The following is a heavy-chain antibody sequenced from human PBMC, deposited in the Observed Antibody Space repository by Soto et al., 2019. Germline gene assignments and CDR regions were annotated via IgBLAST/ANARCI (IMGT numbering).Heavy chain of an antibody. Sequence: ASVKVSSQASGYTFTRYGISWARQAPGQGLEWMGWISAYNGNTKYAQKLQGRVNMTTDTYTSTAYMELRSLRSDDTAVYDCARGLRVVECEFDYWGQGTLVTVSS. D-gene: IGHD3-3*01. CDR1: GYTFTRYG. CDR2: ISAYNGNT. CDR3: ARGLRVVECEFDY. V-gene: IGHV1-18*04. J-gene: IGHJ4*02.